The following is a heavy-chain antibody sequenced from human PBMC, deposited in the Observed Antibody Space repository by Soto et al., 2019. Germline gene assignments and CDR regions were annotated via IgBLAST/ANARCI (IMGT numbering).Heavy chain of an antibody. D-gene: IGHD6-13*01. CDR1: GGSISSGDYY. V-gene: IGHV4-30-4*01. CDR2: IYYSGST. Sequence: LSLTCTVSGGSISSGDYYWSWIRQPPGKGLEWIGYIYYSGSTYYNPSLKSRVTISVDTSKNQFSLKLSSVTAADTAVYYCARALDSSSWYNWFDPWGQGTLVTVSS. J-gene: IGHJ5*02. CDR3: ARALDSSSWYNWFDP.